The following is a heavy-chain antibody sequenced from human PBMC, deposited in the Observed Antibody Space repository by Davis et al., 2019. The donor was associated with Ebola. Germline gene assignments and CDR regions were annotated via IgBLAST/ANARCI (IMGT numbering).Heavy chain of an antibody. CDR2: LKQDGSEK. J-gene: IGHJ3*02. CDR1: GFTFRTYW. CDR3: ARGYYDLRHAFDI. Sequence: PGGSLRLSCAASGFTFRTYWMSWVRQAPGKGLEWVANLKQDGSEKYYVDSVKGRFTISRDDSNNTLYLQMTSLRVEDTAVYYCARGYYDLRHAFDIWGRGTMVTVSS. D-gene: IGHD3-22*01. V-gene: IGHV3-7*01.